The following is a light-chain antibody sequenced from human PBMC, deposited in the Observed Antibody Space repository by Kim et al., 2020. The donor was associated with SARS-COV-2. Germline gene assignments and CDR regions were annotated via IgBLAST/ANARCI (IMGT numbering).Light chain of an antibody. CDR2: QDS. CDR3: QPWQHDALL. CDR1: KLGDKY. Sequence: SLSTGQPPCITCSGDKLGDKYACWLQQKPGQSPVLVIYQDSNRPSGIPERLSGSNAGNTATLNISGTQATEEADYYRQPWQHDALLFCCGAQLTVL. V-gene: IGLV3-1*01. J-gene: IGLJ2*01.